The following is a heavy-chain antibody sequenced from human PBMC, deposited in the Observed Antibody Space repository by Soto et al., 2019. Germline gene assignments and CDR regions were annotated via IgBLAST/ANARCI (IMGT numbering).Heavy chain of an antibody. J-gene: IGHJ4*01. CDR1: GYPFNTYY. CDR3: ARGGHIAVVTDSFDS. V-gene: IGHV1-46*02. Sequence: ASVKVSCKSSGYPFNTYYLHWVRQAPGQGLEWMGMIHPSGGGSSYAQKFLGRVTMTMDSSTSTVFMELTSLRSADTAVYYCARGGHIAVVTDSFDSWG. CDR2: IHPSGGGS. D-gene: IGHD2-21*02.